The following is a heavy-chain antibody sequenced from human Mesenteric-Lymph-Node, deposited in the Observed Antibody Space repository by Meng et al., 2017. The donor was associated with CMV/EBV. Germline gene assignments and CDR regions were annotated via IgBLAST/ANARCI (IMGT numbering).Heavy chain of an antibody. J-gene: IGHJ4*02. Sequence: GGSLRLSCAASGFTVSSKYMSWVRQAPGKGLEWVSVIYSGDDAYYADFVKGRFTISRDTSKNILYLQMNRLRAEDTAMYYCARDHGPTDGYNSHFDSWALGTLVTVSS. D-gene: IGHD5-24*01. V-gene: IGHV3-66*02. CDR1: GFTVSSKY. CDR2: IYSGDDA. CDR3: ARDHGPTDGYNSHFDS.